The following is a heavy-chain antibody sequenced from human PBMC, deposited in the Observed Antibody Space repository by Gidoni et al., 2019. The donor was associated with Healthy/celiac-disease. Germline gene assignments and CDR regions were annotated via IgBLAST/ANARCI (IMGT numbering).Heavy chain of an antibody. Sequence: QVQLQESGPGLVKPSETLSLTCTVSGGSISSYYWSWIRQPPGKGLEWIGYTYYSGSTNYNPSLKSRVTISVDMSKNQSSLKLSSVTAADTAVYYCAREAARYCGGDCYISYHDAFDIWGQGTMVTVSS. CDR3: AREAARYCGGDCYISYHDAFDI. CDR1: GGSISSYY. D-gene: IGHD2-21*01. V-gene: IGHV4-59*01. J-gene: IGHJ3*02. CDR2: TYYSGST.